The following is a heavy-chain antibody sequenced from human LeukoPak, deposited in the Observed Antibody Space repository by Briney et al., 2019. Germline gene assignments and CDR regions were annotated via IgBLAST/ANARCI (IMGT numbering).Heavy chain of an antibody. J-gene: IGHJ6*03. D-gene: IGHD1-26*01. Sequence: SETLSLTCAVSGGSISSSNWWSWVRQPPGKGLEWIGRIYTSGSTNYNPSLKSRVTISVDTSKNQFSLKLSSVTAADTAVYYCAREAVGAYSSAYYYYYMDVWGKGTTVTVSS. CDR1: GGSISSSNW. V-gene: IGHV4-4*02. CDR3: AREAVGAYSSAYYYYYMDV. CDR2: IYTSGST.